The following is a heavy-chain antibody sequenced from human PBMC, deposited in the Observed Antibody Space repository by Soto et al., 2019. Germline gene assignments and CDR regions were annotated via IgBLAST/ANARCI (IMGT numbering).Heavy chain of an antibody. CDR3: AKEGDCNSLSCRYHFDF. J-gene: IGHJ4*02. D-gene: IGHD2-2*01. CDR2: VSYDGSGE. Sequence: PGGSLRLSCAASGFTFSSYAMSWVRQAPGKGLEWVAVVSYDGSGEYYVDSVKGRFTISRDNSKNTLYLQMNSLRADDTAVYYCAKEGDCNSLSCRYHFDFWGQGTLVTVSS. V-gene: IGHV3-30*18. CDR1: GFTFSSYA.